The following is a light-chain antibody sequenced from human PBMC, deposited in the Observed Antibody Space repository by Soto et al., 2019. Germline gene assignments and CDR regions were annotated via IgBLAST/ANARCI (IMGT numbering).Light chain of an antibody. J-gene: IGLJ2*01. CDR3: CSYVGSDILI. V-gene: IGLV2-11*01. Sequence: QSALTQPRSVSGSPGQSVTISCTGTSSDVGGYNYVSWYQRHPGKAPKLIISGVTKRPSGVPDRFSGSKSGNTASLTISGLQAEDEADYDCCSYVGSDILIFGGGTKLTVL. CDR1: SSDVGGYNY. CDR2: GVT.